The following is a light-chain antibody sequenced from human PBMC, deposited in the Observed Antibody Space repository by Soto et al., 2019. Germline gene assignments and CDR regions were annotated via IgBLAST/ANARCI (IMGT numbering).Light chain of an antibody. J-gene: IGKJ2*01. CDR2: KVS. CDR3: MQGTQWPYT. CDR1: QSLVYKDGNTY. V-gene: IGKV2-30*01. Sequence: DVVMTQSPLSLPVTLGQPASISCTSSQSLVYKDGNTYLSWFQQRPGQPPRRLVFKVSNRDFGVPDRFSGSGSDTHFTLKISRVEAEDVGVYYCMQGTQWPYTFGQGTKLEI.